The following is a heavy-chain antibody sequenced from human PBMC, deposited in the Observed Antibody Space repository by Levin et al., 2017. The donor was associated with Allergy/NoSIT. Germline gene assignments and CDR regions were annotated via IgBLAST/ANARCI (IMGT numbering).Heavy chain of an antibody. D-gene: IGHD3-9*01. CDR1: GGSFSGYY. Sequence: SETLSLTCAVYGGSFSGYYWSWIRQPPGKGLEWIGEINHSGSTNYNPSLKSRVTISVDTSKNQFSLKLSSVTAADTAVYYCARGPQYYDILTGGFDYWGQGTLVTVSS. CDR3: ARGPQYYDILTGGFDY. J-gene: IGHJ4*02. CDR2: INHSGST. V-gene: IGHV4-34*01.